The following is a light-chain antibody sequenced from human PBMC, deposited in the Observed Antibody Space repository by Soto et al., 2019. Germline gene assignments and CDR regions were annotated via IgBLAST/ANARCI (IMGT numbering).Light chain of an antibody. CDR1: QGINNY. CDR3: HKDDSAPWT. V-gene: IGKV1-27*01. Sequence: DIQMTQSPSSLSASVGDRVTITCRASQGINNYLAWYQQKLGKVPNLLIYTSSTLQSGVPSRLSGSGSGADFTLTFSSLQPEYFATYYCHKDDSAPWTFGQGTKVEI. CDR2: TSS. J-gene: IGKJ1*01.